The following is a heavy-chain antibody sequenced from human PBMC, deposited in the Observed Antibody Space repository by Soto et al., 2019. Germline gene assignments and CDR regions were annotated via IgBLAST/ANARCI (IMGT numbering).Heavy chain of an antibody. CDR1: GYSFTSYW. CDR2: IDPSDSYT. V-gene: IGHV5-10-1*01. D-gene: IGHD4-17*01. J-gene: IGHJ6*02. Sequence: GESLKISCKGSGYSFTSYWISWVRQMPGKGLEWMGRIDPSDSYTNYSPSFQGHVTISADKSISTAYLQWSSLKASDTAMYYCARDPYGDYVSRGGMDVWGQGTTVTVSS. CDR3: ARDPYGDYVSRGGMDV.